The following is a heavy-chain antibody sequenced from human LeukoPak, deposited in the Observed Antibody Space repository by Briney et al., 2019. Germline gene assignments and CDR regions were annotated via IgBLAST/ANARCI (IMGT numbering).Heavy chain of an antibody. CDR3: ARVKSYYGSGSYCFDY. CDR2: INHSGST. J-gene: IGHJ4*02. V-gene: IGHV4-34*01. D-gene: IGHD3-10*01. CDR1: GGSFSGYY. Sequence: PSETLSLTCAVYGGSFSGYYWSWIRQPPGKGLEWIGEINHSGSTNYNPSLKSRVTISVDTSKNQFSLKLSSATAADTAVYYCARVKSYYGSGSYCFDYWGQGTLVTVSS.